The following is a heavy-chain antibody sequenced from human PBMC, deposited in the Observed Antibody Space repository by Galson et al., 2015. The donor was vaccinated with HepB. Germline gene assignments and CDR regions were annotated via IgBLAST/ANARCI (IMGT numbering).Heavy chain of an antibody. D-gene: IGHD6-13*01. J-gene: IGHJ4*02. CDR2: MNPNSGNT. CDR3: ARVPYSSSWYSSFDY. V-gene: IGHV1-8*01. CDR1: GYTFTSYD. Sequence: SVKVSCKASGYTFTSYDINWVRQATGQGLEWMGWMNPNSGNTGYAQKFQGRVTITADESTSTAYMELSSLRSEDTAVYYCARVPYSSSWYSSFDYWGQGTLVTVSS.